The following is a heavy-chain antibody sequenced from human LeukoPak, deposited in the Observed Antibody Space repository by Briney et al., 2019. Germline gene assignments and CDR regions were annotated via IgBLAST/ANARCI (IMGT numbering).Heavy chain of an antibody. Sequence: GGSLRLSCAASGFTFSSYSMMWVRQAPGKGLEWVSYISSSSTTIYYADSVKGRFTISRDNAKNSVYLQMNSLRAEDTAIYYCAREGRGVPGAIAAVKGFDYWGQGTLVTVSS. D-gene: IGHD6-13*01. V-gene: IGHV3-48*01. CDR3: AREGRGVPGAIAAVKGFDY. J-gene: IGHJ4*02. CDR1: GFTFSSYS. CDR2: ISSSSTTI.